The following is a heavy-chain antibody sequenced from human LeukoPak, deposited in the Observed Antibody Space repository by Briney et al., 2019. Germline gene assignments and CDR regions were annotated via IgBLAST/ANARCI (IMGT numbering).Heavy chain of an antibody. Sequence: GGSLRLSCAASGLTFSNYAMSWVRQAPGKGLEWVSGISDSGGSTYYADSVKGRFTISRDNSKNTLYLQMNSLRAEDTAVYYCAKVSYGMDVWGQGTTVTVSS. CDR2: ISDSGGST. V-gene: IGHV3-23*01. J-gene: IGHJ6*02. CDR3: AKVSYGMDV. CDR1: GLTFSNYA.